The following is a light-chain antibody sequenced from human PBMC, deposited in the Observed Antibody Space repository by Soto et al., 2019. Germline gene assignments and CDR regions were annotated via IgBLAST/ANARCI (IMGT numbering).Light chain of an antibody. Sequence: QSVLTQPPSVSGAPGQRVTISCTGSSSNIGAGYDVHWYQQLPGTAPKLLIYANTNRPSGVPDRCSGSESGTSASLAITGLQAEDGADYYCQSYDSSLSGSVFGGGTKLTVL. V-gene: IGLV1-40*01. CDR3: QSYDSSLSGSV. CDR1: SSNIGAGYD. CDR2: ANT. J-gene: IGLJ3*02.